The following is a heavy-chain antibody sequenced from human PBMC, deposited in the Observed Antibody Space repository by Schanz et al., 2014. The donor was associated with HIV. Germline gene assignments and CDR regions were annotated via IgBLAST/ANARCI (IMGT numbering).Heavy chain of an antibody. V-gene: IGHV1-69*06. J-gene: IGHJ4*02. CDR1: GDTFSSYS. CDR2: IIPIFDTT. D-gene: IGHD3-10*01. CDR3: VRGVIYYDSGSYYNYFDY. Sequence: QVQLVQSGAEVKKPGSSVKVSCKASGDTFSSYSISWVRQAPGQGLEWVGGIIPIFDTTKYAQKFQGRVTMTADKSTSAAYMELSSLRSEDTAVYYCVRGVIYYDSGSYYNYFDYWGQGTLVTVSS.